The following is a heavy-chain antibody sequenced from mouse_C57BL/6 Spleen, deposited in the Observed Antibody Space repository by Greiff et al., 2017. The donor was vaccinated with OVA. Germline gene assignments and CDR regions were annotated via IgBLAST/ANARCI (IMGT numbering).Heavy chain of an antibody. CDR1: GYTFTSYW. J-gene: IGHJ4*01. CDR2: IDPSDSYT. CDR3: ARWGGTPYAMDY. D-gene: IGHD2-14*01. Sequence: QVQLKQPGAELVMPGASVKLSCKASGYTFTSYWMHWVKQRPGQGLEWIGEIDPSDSYTNYNQKFKGKSTLTVDKSSSTAYMQLSSLTSEDSAVYYCARWGGTPYAMDYWGQGTSVTVSS. V-gene: IGHV1-69*01.